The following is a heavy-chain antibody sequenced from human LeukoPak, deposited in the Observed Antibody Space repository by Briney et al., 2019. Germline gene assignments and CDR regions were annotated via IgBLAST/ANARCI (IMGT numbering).Heavy chain of an antibody. Sequence: SETLSLTCTVSGGSISSSSYYWGWIRQPPGKGLEWIGSIYYSGSTYYNPSLKSRVTISVDTSKNQFSLKLSSVTTADTAVYYCARRSGAFDIWGQGTMVTVSS. D-gene: IGHD1-14*01. CDR1: GGSISSSSYY. V-gene: IGHV4-39*01. CDR3: ARRSGAFDI. CDR2: IYYSGST. J-gene: IGHJ3*02.